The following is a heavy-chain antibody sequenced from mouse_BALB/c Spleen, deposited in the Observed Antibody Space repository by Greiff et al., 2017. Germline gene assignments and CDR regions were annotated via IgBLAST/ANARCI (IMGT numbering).Heavy chain of an antibody. CDR2: ISSGGGST. J-gene: IGHJ2*01. CDR1: GFAFSSYD. CDR3: ARRSTTVYYFDD. D-gene: IGHD1-1*01. V-gene: IGHV5-12-1*01. Sequence: EVQLQQSGGGLVKPGGSLKLSCAASGFAFSSYDMSWVRQTPEKRLEWVAYISSGGGSTYYPDTVKGRFTISRDNAKNTLYLQMSSLKSEDTAMYYWARRSTTVYYFDDWGQGTTLTVSS.